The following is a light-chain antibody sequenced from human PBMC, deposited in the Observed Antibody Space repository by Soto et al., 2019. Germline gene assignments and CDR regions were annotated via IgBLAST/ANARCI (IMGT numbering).Light chain of an antibody. CDR3: AAWDDSLSGRV. CDR1: GSNIGPNY. Sequence: QSVLTQPPSASGTPGQRVTMSCSGSGSNIGPNYVYWFQQFPGTAPKLLIYNNDQRPSGVPDRFSGSKSGTSASLDISGFRSEDEADYYCAAWDDSLSGRVFGGGTKLTVL. CDR2: NND. J-gene: IGLJ3*02. V-gene: IGLV1-47*02.